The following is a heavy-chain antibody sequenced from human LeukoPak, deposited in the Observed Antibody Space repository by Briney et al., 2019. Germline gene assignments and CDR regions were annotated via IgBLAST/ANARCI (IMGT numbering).Heavy chain of an antibody. J-gene: IGHJ4*02. D-gene: IGHD5-18*01. V-gene: IGHV3-33*06. CDR1: GFTFSSYA. CDR2: IWYDGSNK. CDR3: AKQGNSYGFDY. Sequence: GGSLRLSCAASGFTFSSYAMRWVRQAPGKGLEWVAVIWYDGSNKHYGDSVKGRFTISRDNSKNTLYLQMNSLRAEDTAVYHCAKQGNSYGFDYWGQGTLVTVSS.